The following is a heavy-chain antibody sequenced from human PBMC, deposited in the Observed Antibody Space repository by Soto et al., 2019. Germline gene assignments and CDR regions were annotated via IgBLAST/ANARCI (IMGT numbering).Heavy chain of an antibody. D-gene: IGHD3-16*02. Sequence: EVHLVESGGALVKPGGSLRLSCAASGFTFSSYAMNWVRQAPGRGLEWVASILGSSLYIHYADSVKGRFTVSRDNEKNSLFLQIDSLRSEYKAVYYCARAFEAFVWGSYPSHYWGQRVMVTVSS. V-gene: IGHV3-21*01. J-gene: IGHJ4*02. CDR3: ARAFEAFVWGSYPSHY. CDR1: GFTFSSYA. CDR2: ILGSSLYI.